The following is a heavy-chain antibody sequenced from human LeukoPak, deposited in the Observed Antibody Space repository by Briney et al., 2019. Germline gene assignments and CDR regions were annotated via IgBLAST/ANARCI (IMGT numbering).Heavy chain of an antibody. V-gene: IGHV4-34*01. CDR3: ARLRLQRAFDI. J-gene: IGHJ3*02. CDR2: INHSGST. D-gene: IGHD2-15*01. Sequence: SETPSLTCAVYGGSFSGYYWSWIRQPPGKGLEWIGEINHSGSTNYNPSLKSRVTISVDTSKNQFSLKLSSVTAADTAVYYCARLRLQRAFDIWGQGTMVTISS. CDR1: GGSFSGYY.